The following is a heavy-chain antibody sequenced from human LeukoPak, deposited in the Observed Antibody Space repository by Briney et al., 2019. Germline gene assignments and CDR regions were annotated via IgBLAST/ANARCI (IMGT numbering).Heavy chain of an antibody. V-gene: IGHV3-74*01. Sequence: GGSLRLSCAASGFTFSSSLMHWVRQAPGKGLVWVSRITREGSSTTYADSVKGRFTTSRDHAKNTLYLQMDSLRDDDTAVYYCARDPGYESWSPFWGGMDVWGNGTTVIVSS. CDR2: ITREGSST. J-gene: IGHJ6*04. D-gene: IGHD3-16*01. CDR1: GFTFSSSL. CDR3: ARDPGYESWSPFWGGMDV.